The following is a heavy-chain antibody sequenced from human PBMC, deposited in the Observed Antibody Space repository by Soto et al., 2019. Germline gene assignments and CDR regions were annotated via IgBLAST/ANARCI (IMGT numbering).Heavy chain of an antibody. CDR3: ARHWGRGAAGTCYN. CDR1: GGSISSRESY. CDR2: IYFSGST. Sequence: QLQLQESGPGLVKSSETLSLTCSVSGGSISSRESYWGWIRQPPGKGLEWMGTIYFSGSTYYNPSLKSGVTLSVDTSMNQFSLQLSSVTAADTAVYYCARHWGRGAAGTCYNWGQGTLVTVSS. D-gene: IGHD6-13*01. V-gene: IGHV4-39*01. J-gene: IGHJ4*02.